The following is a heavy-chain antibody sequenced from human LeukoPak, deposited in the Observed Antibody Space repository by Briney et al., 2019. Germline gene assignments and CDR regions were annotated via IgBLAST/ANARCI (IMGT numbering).Heavy chain of an antibody. V-gene: IGHV1-69*04. J-gene: IGHJ6*02. Sequence: SVKVSCKASGYTFTSYGISWVRQAPGQGLEWMGRIIPILGIANYAQKFQGRVTITADKSTSTAYMELSSLRSEDTAVYYCARDSGYSYGYGYYYYGMDVWGQGTTVTVSS. CDR2: IIPILGIA. CDR1: GYTFTSYG. D-gene: IGHD5-18*01. CDR3: ARDSGYSYGYGYYYYGMDV.